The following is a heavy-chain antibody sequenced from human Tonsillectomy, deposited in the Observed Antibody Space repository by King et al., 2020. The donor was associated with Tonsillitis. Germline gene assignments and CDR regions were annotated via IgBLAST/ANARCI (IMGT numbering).Heavy chain of an antibody. CDR1: GVTFSNAW. Sequence: VQLVESGGGLVKPGGSLRLSCAASGVTFSNAWRNWVRQAPGKGREWVGRIKRKTDGGTTDYAAPVKGRVTISRYDSKNKLYLQMNSLKTEDTAVYYCTTDGATSGSYYFTILWGQGTLVTVSS. D-gene: IGHD1-26*01. CDR3: TTDGATSGSYYFTIL. V-gene: IGHV3-15*07. CDR2: IKRKTDGGTT. J-gene: IGHJ4*02.